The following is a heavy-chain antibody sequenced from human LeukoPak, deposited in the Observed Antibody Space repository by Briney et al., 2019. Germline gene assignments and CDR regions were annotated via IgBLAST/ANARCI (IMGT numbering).Heavy chain of an antibody. CDR2: IWYDGSNK. V-gene: IGHV3-33*08. Sequence: GGSLRLSCAASGFTFSSYAMSWVRQAPGKGLEWVAVIWYDGSNKYYADSVKGRFTISRDNSKNTLYLQMNSLRAEDTAVYYCATGEMATIMPSGYWGQGTLVTVSS. CDR1: GFTFSSYA. J-gene: IGHJ4*02. D-gene: IGHD5-24*01. CDR3: ATGEMATIMPSGY.